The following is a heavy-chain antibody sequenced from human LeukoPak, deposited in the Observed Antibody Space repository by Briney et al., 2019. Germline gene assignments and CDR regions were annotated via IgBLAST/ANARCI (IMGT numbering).Heavy chain of an antibody. V-gene: IGHV3-23*01. Sequence: GGSLRLSCAASGFTFSSYAMSWVRRAPGEGLEWVSTISGSGGSTYYADSVKGRFTISRDNSKNTLYLQMNSLRAEDTAGYYCARRVPAASINWYFDLWGRGTLVTVSS. CDR1: GFTFSSYA. D-gene: IGHD2-2*01. CDR2: ISGSGGST. J-gene: IGHJ2*01. CDR3: ARRVPAASINWYFDL.